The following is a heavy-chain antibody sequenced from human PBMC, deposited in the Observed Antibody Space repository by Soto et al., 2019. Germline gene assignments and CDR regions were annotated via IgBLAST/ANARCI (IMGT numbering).Heavy chain of an antibody. CDR2: INSNGSST. CDR3: ARGGSPNWYFDL. D-gene: IGHD1-26*01. V-gene: IGHV3-74*01. Sequence: EVQLVESGGGLVQPGGSLRLSCAASGFTFSSYWMHWVRQAPGTGLGWVSRINSNGSSTSYADSVKGRFTIPRDNAENTRYLGMSSLRAEDTAVYYCARGGSPNWYFDLWGRGTLVTVSS. CDR1: GFTFSSYW. J-gene: IGHJ2*01.